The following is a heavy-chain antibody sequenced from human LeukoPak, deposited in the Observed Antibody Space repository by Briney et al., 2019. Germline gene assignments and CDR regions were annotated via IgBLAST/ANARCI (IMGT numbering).Heavy chain of an antibody. D-gene: IGHD4-17*01. CDR1: GGSITGTGYY. J-gene: IGHJ4*02. CDR3: ARVEDPDYGEPLDY. CDR2: INHSGST. V-gene: IGHV4-34*01. Sequence: SETLSLTCDVSGGSITGTGYYWSWIRQPPGKGLEWIGEINHSGSTNYNPSLKSRVTISVDTSKNQFSLKLSSVTAAVTAVYYCARVEDPDYGEPLDYWGQGTLVTVSS.